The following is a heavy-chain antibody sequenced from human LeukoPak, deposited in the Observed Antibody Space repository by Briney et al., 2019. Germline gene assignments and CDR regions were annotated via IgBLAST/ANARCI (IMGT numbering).Heavy chain of an antibody. V-gene: IGHV4-61*01. Sequence: SETLSLSCTVSGASVSSGSHYWSWIRQPPGEGLEWIGYVHSSGSTNYNPSLKSRVAILVDTPKNQFTLKLSSVTAADTAVYYCARGVLVGATGHHFAYWGQGTLVTVSS. CDR3: ARGVLVGATGHHFAY. J-gene: IGHJ4*02. CDR2: VHSSGST. D-gene: IGHD2-8*02. CDR1: GASVSSGSHY.